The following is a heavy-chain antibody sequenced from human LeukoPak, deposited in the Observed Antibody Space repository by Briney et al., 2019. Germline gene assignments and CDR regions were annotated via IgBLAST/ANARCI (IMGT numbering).Heavy chain of an antibody. CDR1: GFTFSGFW. Sequence: GGSLRLSCAASGFTFSGFWMTWVRQAPGKGLEWVANIDKDGNEKYYVESVKGRFTISRDNAKNSLYLQMNSLRAEDTAVYYCATLDYWGQGALVTVPS. CDR3: ATLDY. CDR2: IDKDGNEK. V-gene: IGHV3-7*05. J-gene: IGHJ4*02.